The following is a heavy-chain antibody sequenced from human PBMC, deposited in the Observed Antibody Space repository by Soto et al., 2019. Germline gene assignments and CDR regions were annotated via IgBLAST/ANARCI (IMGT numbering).Heavy chain of an antibody. V-gene: IGHV3-30-3*01. J-gene: IGHJ4*02. CDR1: GFTFSSYA. CDR3: ARDFKYSSGWYIDY. Sequence: QVQLVESGGGEVQPGRSLRLSCAASGFTFSSYAMHWVRQAPGKGLEWVAVISYDGSNKYYADSVKGRFTISRDNSKNTLYLQMNSLRAEDTAVYYCARDFKYSSGWYIDYWGQGTLVTVSS. CDR2: ISYDGSNK. D-gene: IGHD6-19*01.